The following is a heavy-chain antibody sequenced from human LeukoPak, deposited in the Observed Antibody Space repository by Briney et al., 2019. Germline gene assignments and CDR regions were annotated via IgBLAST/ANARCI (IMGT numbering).Heavy chain of an antibody. Sequence: GGSLRLSCAASGFTVSSNYMSWVRQAPGKGLEWVSVIYSGGSTYYADSVKGRFTISRDNSKNTLYLQMNSLRAEDTAVYYCAGYYYYDSSGYPDAFDIWGQGTMVTVSS. V-gene: IGHV3-53*05. CDR3: AGYYYYDSSGYPDAFDI. J-gene: IGHJ3*02. CDR1: GFTVSSNY. D-gene: IGHD3-22*01. CDR2: IYSGGST.